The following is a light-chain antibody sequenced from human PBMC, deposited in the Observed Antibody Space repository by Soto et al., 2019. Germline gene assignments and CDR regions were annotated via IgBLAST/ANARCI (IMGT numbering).Light chain of an antibody. CDR3: TSYTSTSTLV. J-gene: IGLJ2*01. V-gene: IGLV2-14*01. CDR1: SNDIGANNY. Sequence: QSVLTQPASVSGSPGRSITISCTGTSNDIGANNYVSWYQHHPGKAPKILIYEAANRPSGVSHRFSGSKSANTASLTISGLQAEDEADYFCTSYTSTSTLVFGGGTKLTVL. CDR2: EAA.